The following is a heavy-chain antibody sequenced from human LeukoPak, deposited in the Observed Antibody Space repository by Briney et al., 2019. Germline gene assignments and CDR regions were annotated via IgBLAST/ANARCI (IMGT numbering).Heavy chain of an antibody. J-gene: IGHJ4*02. V-gene: IGHV3-21*01. CDR2: ISSSSSYI. CDR1: GFTFSSYS. CDR3: ARGPANPNRLRPLYYFDY. D-gene: IGHD4-17*01. Sequence: PGGSLRLSCAASGFTFSSYSMNWVRQAPGKGLEWVSSISSSSSYIYYADSVKGRFTISRDNAKNSLYLQMNSLRAEDTAVYYCARGPANPNRLRPLYYFDYWGQGTLVTVSS.